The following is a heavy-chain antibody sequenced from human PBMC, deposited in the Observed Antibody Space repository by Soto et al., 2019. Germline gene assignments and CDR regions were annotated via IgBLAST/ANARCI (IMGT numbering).Heavy chain of an antibody. CDR3: ARGMIVARDYYYGMDV. CDR1: GGSISSGDYY. CDR2: IYYSGST. J-gene: IGHJ6*02. V-gene: IGHV4-30-4*01. D-gene: IGHD3-22*01. Sequence: PSLTGTVSGGSISSGDYYWSWIRQPPGKGLEWIGYIYYSGSTYYNPSLKSRVTISVDTSKNQFSLKLSSVTAADTAVYYCARGMIVARDYYYGMDVWGQGTTVTVSS.